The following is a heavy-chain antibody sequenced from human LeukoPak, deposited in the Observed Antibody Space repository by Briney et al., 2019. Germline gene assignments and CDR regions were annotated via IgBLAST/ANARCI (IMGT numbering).Heavy chain of an antibody. CDR2: IRGGSDFI. CDR1: GFTFRDYS. Sequence: PGGSLRLTCAASGFTFRDYSMTWVRQAPGKGLEWVSSIRGGSDFIYHADSVKGRFTVSRDNAKNSLYLQMNSLRAEDTAVYHCARDHAGIVLPAAVGAHWGQGTLVTVSS. D-gene: IGHD2-2*01. CDR3: ARDHAGIVLPAAVGAH. V-gene: IGHV3-21*01. J-gene: IGHJ4*02.